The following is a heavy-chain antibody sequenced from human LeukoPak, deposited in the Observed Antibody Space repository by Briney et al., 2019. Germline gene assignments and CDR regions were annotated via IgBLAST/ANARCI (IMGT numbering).Heavy chain of an antibody. J-gene: IGHJ6*03. V-gene: IGHV1-69*05. CDR3: ARAGGYSRYYYYMDV. D-gene: IGHD1-26*01. CDR1: GGTFSSYA. Sequence: ASVKVSCKASGGTFSSYAISWVRQAPGQGLEWMGGIIPIFGTANYAQKFQGRVTITTDESTSTAYMELSSLRSENTAVHYCARAGGYSRYYYYMDVWGKGTTVTVSS. CDR2: IIPIFGTA.